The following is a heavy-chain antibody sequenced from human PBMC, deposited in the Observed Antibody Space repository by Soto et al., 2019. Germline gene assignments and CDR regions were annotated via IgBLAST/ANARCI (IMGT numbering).Heavy chain of an antibody. CDR2: VYHTGDT. V-gene: IGHV4-4*02. Sequence: PSETLSLTCAVSGGTVASSHWWSWVRQSPGRGLEWIGNVYHTGDTNFNPSLQSRVTFSVDKSNNQFSLRLTSVTAADKAVYFCAREIVTAGGNNYFDPWGPGTLVTVSS. D-gene: IGHD2-21*02. CDR3: AREIVTAGGNNYFDP. CDR1: GGTVASSHW. J-gene: IGHJ5*02.